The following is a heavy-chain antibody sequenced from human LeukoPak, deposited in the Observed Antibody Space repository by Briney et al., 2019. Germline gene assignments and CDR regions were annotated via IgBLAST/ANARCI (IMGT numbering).Heavy chain of an antibody. CDR2: IYYSGST. CDR3: ARRSVSWNYFDY. Sequence: PSETLSLICTVSGGSISSYYWSWIRQPPGKGLVWIGYIYYSGSTNYNPSLKSRVTISVDTSKNQFSLKLSSVTAADTAVYYCARRSVSWNYFDYWGQGTLVTVSS. CDR1: GGSISSYY. V-gene: IGHV4-59*08. J-gene: IGHJ4*02. D-gene: IGHD3-3*01.